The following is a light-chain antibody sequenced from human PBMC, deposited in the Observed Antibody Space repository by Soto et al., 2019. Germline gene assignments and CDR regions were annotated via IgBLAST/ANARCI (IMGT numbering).Light chain of an antibody. CDR3: AAWDGSLSGFV. Sequence: VLTQPPSASGTPGQRVTISCSGSSSNIGRNSINWYQQLPGTAPKLLIQRNNQRPSGVPDRFSGSKSGTTGSLAISGLQSEDEADYYCAAWDGSLSGFVFGIGTKLTVL. CDR1: SSNIGRNS. J-gene: IGLJ1*01. V-gene: IGLV1-44*01. CDR2: RNN.